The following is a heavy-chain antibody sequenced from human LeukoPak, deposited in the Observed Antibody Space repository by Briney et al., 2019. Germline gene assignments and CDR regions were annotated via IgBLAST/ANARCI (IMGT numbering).Heavy chain of an antibody. Sequence: ASVKVSCKASGYTFTSYDINWVRQATGQGLEWMGWMNPNSGNTGYAQKLQGRVTMTTDTSTSTAYMDLRSLRSDDTAVYYCARGSWIQLVFARVSYMDVWGKGTTVTISS. CDR1: GYTFTSYD. D-gene: IGHD5-18*01. J-gene: IGHJ6*03. CDR2: MNPNSGNT. CDR3: ARGSWIQLVFARVSYMDV. V-gene: IGHV1-8*02.